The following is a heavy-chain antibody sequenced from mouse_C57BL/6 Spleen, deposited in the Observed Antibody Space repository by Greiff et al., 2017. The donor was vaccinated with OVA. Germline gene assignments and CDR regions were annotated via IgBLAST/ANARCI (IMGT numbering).Heavy chain of an antibody. CDR2: IDPSDSYT. CDR1: GYTFTSYW. Sequence: QVQLQQPGAELVKPGASVKLSCKASGYTFTSYWMQWVKQRPGQGLEWIGEIDPSDSYTNYNQKFKGKATLTVDTSSSTAYMQLSSLTSEDSAVYYCARSVDLEAMDYWGQGTSVTVSS. V-gene: IGHV1-50*01. CDR3: ARSVDLEAMDY. J-gene: IGHJ4*01.